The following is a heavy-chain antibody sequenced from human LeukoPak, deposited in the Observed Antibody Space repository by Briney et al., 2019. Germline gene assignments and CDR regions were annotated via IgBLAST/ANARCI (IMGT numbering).Heavy chain of an antibody. D-gene: IGHD6-19*01. Sequence: GGSLRLSCAVSGFTVRNYYMAWVRQAPGKGLEWVSVIYSGGDTYYADSVKGRFTISRDNSKNMIYLEMSSLKAEDTAVYYCAKERNLEIAVAGTLFDYWGQGTLVTVSS. CDR2: IYSGGDT. CDR3: AKERNLEIAVAGTLFDY. J-gene: IGHJ4*02. CDR1: GFTVRNYY. V-gene: IGHV3-66*01.